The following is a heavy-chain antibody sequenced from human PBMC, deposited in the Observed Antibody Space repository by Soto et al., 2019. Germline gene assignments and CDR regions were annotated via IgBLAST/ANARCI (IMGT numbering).Heavy chain of an antibody. V-gene: IGHV3-23*01. J-gene: IGHJ4*02. CDR2: IGTSGNT. CDR3: ARRWGSGSCFDY. CDR1: GFTFSSYA. Sequence: GGSLRLSCAASGFTFSSYAMSWVRQAPGKGLEWVSSIGTSGNTYYADSVKGRFTISRDTSKNTLYLQMNSLRAEDTAVYYCARRWGSGSCFDYWGQGTVVTVSS. D-gene: IGHD3-16*01.